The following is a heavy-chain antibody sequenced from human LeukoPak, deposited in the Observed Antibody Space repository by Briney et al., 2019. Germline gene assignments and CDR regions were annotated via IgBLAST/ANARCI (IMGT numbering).Heavy chain of an antibody. J-gene: IGHJ4*02. D-gene: IGHD3-22*01. CDR1: GYSISSGYY. CDR2: IYHSGST. Sequence: PSETLSLTCTVSGYSISSGYYWGWIRQPPGKGLEWIGSIYHSGSTYYNPSLKSRVTISVDTSKNQFSLKLSSVTAADTAVYYCARVGLYYYDSSSYSSWGQGTLVTVSS. V-gene: IGHV4-38-2*02. CDR3: ARVGLYYYDSSSYSS.